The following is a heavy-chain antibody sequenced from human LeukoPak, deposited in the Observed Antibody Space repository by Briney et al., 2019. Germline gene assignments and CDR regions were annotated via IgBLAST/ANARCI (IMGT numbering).Heavy chain of an antibody. V-gene: IGHV1-2*02. D-gene: IGHD6-19*01. CDR3: ARVGYSSGWYGYY. CDR2: INPNSGGT. J-gene: IGHJ4*02. Sequence: GASVTVSCKASGYTFTGYYMHWVRQAPGQGLEWMGWINPNSGGTNYAQKFQGRVTTTRDTSISTAYMELSRLRSDDTAVYYCARVGYSSGWYGYYWGQGTLVTVSS. CDR1: GYTFTGYY.